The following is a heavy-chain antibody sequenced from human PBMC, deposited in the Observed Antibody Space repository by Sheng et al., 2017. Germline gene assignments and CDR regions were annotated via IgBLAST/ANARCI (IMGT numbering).Heavy chain of an antibody. CDR2: IYTSGST. D-gene: IGHD3-22*01. J-gene: IGHJ4*02. CDR1: GGSISSGSYY. CDR3: ARERGTMYYDSSGYTIDY. Sequence: QVQLQESGPGLVKPSQTLSLTCTVSGGSISSGSYYWSWIRQPAGKGLEWIGRIYTSGSTNYNPSLKSRVTISVDTSKNQFSLKLSSVTAADTAVYYCARERGTMYYDSSGYTIDYWGQGTLVTV. V-gene: IGHV4-61*02.